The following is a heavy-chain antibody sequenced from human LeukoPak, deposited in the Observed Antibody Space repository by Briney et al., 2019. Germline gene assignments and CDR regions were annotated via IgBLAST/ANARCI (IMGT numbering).Heavy chain of an antibody. Sequence: SVKVSCKASGGTFISYAISWVRQAPGQGLEWMGGIIPIFGTANYAQKFQGRVTITADKSTSTAYMELSSLRSEDTAVYYCARGRYSSGWYGGYWGQGTLVTVSS. V-gene: IGHV1-69*06. CDR2: IIPIFGTA. CDR1: GGTFISYA. J-gene: IGHJ4*02. CDR3: ARGRYSSGWYGGY. D-gene: IGHD6-19*01.